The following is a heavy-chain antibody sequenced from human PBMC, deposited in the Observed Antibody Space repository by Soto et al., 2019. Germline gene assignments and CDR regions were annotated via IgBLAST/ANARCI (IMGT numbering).Heavy chain of an antibody. D-gene: IGHD2-21*02. CDR1: GGSISSGDYY. CDR2: IYYSGST. J-gene: IGHJ4*02. CDR3: ARVAPLYGGNSPVDY. Sequence: QVQLQESGPGLVKPSQTLSLTCTVSGGSISSGDYYWSWIRQPPGKGLEWIGYIYYSGSTYDNPSLQCRVTISVDTYKNQSSLKLSSVTAADTAVYYCARVAPLYGGNSPVDYWGQGTLVTVSS. V-gene: IGHV4-30-4*01.